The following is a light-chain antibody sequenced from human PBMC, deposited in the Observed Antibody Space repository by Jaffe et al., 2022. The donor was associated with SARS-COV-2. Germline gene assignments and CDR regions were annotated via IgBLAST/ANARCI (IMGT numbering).Light chain of an antibody. Sequence: QPVLTQSPSASASLGASVTLTCTLSSDHITYKVDWYQQRPGKGPRFVMRVGTGGIVGSKGDGIPDRFSVSASGLNRYLTINNIQEEDESDYHCGADHGSGSNFVYVFGSGTKVIVL. CDR3: GADHGSGSNFVYV. CDR2: VGTGGIVG. V-gene: IGLV9-49*01. CDR1: SDHITYK. J-gene: IGLJ1*01.